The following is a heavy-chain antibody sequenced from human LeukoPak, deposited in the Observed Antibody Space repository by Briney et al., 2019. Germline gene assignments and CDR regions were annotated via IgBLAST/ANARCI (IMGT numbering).Heavy chain of an antibody. CDR2: ISSSSYI. CDR1: GFTFSIYS. D-gene: IGHD4-23*01. Sequence: PGGSLRLSCAASGFTFSIYSMNWVRQAPGKGLEWVSSISSSSYIYYADSVKGRFTISRDNAKNSLYLQMNSLRAEDTAVYYCARDGGHYGGNSFDYWGQGTLVTVSS. V-gene: IGHV3-21*01. J-gene: IGHJ4*02. CDR3: ARDGGHYGGNSFDY.